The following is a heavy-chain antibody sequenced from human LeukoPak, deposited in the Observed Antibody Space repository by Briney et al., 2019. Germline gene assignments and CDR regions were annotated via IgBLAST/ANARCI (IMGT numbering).Heavy chain of an antibody. J-gene: IGHJ5*02. CDR2: INIGGTNT. V-gene: IGHV3-11*01. CDR1: GFTFNDYY. CDR3: ATDGAGFDT. Sequence: PGGSLRLSCAASGFTFNDYYMSWIRQAPGKGLEWLSYINIGGTNTHYANSVKGRFTISRDNAKKSLYLEMNNLRAEDAAVYYCATDGAGFDTWGQGVLVTVSS.